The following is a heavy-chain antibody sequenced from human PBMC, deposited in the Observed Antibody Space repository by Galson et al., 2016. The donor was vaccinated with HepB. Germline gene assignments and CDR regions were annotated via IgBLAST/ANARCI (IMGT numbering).Heavy chain of an antibody. CDR3: VDYCGGGACPGY. J-gene: IGHJ4*02. D-gene: IGHD2-21*01. CDR2: FCYTGIT. Sequence: SETLSLTCIVSGGSVANHPYCWGWVRQAPGKGLEWIASFCYTGITYYNPSLRSRLTMDVDTSKFQLSLHLRSVAAADTAVYYCVDYCGGGACPGYWGQGTLVLVAS. CDR1: GGSVANHPYC. V-gene: IGHV4-39*01.